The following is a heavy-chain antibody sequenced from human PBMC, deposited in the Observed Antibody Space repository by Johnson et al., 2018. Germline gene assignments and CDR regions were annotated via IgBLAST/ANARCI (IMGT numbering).Heavy chain of an antibody. CDR2: ISGDGIST. Sequence: VRLVQSGGGLVQPGGSLRLSCAASGFTFSSYAMHWVRQAPGKGLEYVSGISGDGISTFYADSVKGRFTISRDNSKNTLYLQMGSLRTEDMAVYFCARDRAAVAGIGYFQYWGQGTLVTVSS. CDR1: GFTFSSYA. J-gene: IGHJ1*01. D-gene: IGHD6-19*01. V-gene: IGHV3-64*07. CDR3: ARDRAAVAGIGYFQY.